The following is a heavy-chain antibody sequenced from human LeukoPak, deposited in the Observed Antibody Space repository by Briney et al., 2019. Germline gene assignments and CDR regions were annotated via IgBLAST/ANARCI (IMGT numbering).Heavy chain of an antibody. CDR1: GFTFSSYA. D-gene: IGHD6-13*01. CDR2: ISTSRSYI. V-gene: IGHV3-21*01. J-gene: IGHJ4*02. CDR3: ARWVDY. Sequence: GGSLRLSCAASGFTFSSYAMSWVRQAPGKGLEWVSSISTSRSYIYYADSVKGRFTISRDNAKKSLYLQMNSLRAEDTAVYYCARWVDYWGLGTLVTVSS.